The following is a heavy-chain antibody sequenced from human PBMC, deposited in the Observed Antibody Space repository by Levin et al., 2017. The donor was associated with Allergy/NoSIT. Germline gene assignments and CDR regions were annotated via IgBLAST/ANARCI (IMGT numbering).Heavy chain of an antibody. CDR3: ARIWCDGGSCSTFCDY. J-gene: IGHJ4*02. Sequence: ASVKVSCKASGYTFTSYHIHWVRQPPGQGLEWMGIINPSGGSTTYAQKFQGRVTMTRDTSTNTVYMELNSLTSEDTAVYYCARIWCDGGSCSTFCDYWGQGTLVTVSS. V-gene: IGHV1-46*01. D-gene: IGHD2-15*01. CDR2: INPSGGST. CDR1: GYTFTSYH.